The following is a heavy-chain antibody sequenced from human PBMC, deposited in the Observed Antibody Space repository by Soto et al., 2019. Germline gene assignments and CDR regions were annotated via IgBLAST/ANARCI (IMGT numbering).Heavy chain of an antibody. CDR3: AHRDGYNYYHFEY. CDR1: GFSLSTSGVG. D-gene: IGHD5-12*01. CDR2: IFLDDDK. Sequence: QITLKESGPTLVKPTQTLTLTCTFSGFSLSTSGVGVGWVRQPPEKALESLALIFLDDDKHYSPSLKSRVTITTDTSKTQVVLSITNMDPVDTATYYCAHRDGYNYYHFEYWGQGTLVTVSS. J-gene: IGHJ4*02. V-gene: IGHV2-5*02.